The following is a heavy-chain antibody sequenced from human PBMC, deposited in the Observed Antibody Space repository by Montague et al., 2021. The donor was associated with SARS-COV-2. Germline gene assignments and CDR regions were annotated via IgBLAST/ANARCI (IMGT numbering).Heavy chain of an antibody. J-gene: IGHJ4*02. D-gene: IGHD3-10*01. V-gene: IGHV4-34*01. CDR3: SRGARQGYGFRLGYFDY. CDR1: GGSFSGHY. Sequence: SETLSLTCAVYGGSFSGHYWNWIRQPPGKGLEWNGEINHSGSTNNNPSLKSRVTMSVDMSKNQFSLKLSSVTAADTAVYYCSRGARQGYGFRLGYFDYWGQGTLVTVSS. CDR2: INHSGST.